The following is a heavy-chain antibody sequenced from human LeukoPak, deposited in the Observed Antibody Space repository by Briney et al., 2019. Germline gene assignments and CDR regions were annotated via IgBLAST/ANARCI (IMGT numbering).Heavy chain of an antibody. CDR2: ISTGTYI. V-gene: IGHV3-48*03. Sequence: PGGSLRLSCVASGFTFSRFEMNWVRQAPGKGLEWISHISTGTYIAYTDSVKGRFTISRDNAKNSLFLQMNSLRVEDTAVYYCARCTTGRTFGSLREIKRSREIDHWGQGTLVTVSS. D-gene: IGHD1-1*01. CDR1: GFTFSRFE. J-gene: IGHJ4*02. CDR3: ARCTTGRTFGSLREIKRSREIDH.